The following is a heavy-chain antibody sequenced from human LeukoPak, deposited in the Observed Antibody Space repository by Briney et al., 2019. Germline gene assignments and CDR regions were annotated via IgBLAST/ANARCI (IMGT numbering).Heavy chain of an antibody. CDR3: ARQTLGATSRALDY. V-gene: IGHV4-34*01. CDR2: INHSGST. D-gene: IGHD5-12*01. Sequence: PSETLSLTCAFYGGSFSDYYWSWIRQPPGKGLEWIGEINHSGSTNYNPSLKSRVTISVDTSKNQFSLKPSSVTAADTAVYYCARQTLGATSRALDYWGQGTLVTVSS. J-gene: IGHJ4*02. CDR1: GGSFSDYY.